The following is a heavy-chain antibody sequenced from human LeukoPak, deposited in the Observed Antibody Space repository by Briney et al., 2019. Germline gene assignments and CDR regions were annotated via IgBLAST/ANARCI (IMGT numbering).Heavy chain of an antibody. CDR2: INSNSGGT. D-gene: IGHD1-26*01. Sequence: EASVKVSCKASGYTFTNYDISWVRQAPGQGLEWMGCINSNSGGTNYAQKFQGRVTMTRDTSVRTAYMELSSLRSDDTALYYCARDLGWDVLIIDYWGQGTLVTVSS. CDR1: GYTFTNYD. V-gene: IGHV1-2*02. J-gene: IGHJ4*02. CDR3: ARDLGWDVLIIDY.